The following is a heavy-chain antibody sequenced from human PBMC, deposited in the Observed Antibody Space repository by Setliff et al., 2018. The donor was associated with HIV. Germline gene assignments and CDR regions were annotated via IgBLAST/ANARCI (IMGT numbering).Heavy chain of an antibody. CDR1: GYTFTRYG. J-gene: IGHJ4*02. CDR2: ISANNGNT. V-gene: IGHV1-18*01. D-gene: IGHD3-22*01. Sequence: ASVKVSCKASGYTFTRYGISWVRQAPGQGLEWMGWISANNGNTNYAQKLQGRVTMTTDTSTSTAYMELRSLRSDDTAVYYRARHASTWYYESSGPHFDYWGQGTLVTVSS. CDR3: ARHASTWYYESSGPHFDY.